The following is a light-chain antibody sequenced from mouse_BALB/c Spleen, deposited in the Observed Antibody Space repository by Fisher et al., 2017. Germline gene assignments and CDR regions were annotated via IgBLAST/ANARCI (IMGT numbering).Light chain of an antibody. CDR1: SSVSY. V-gene: IGKV4-59*01. CDR3: QQWSSNPLT. CDR2: DTS. Sequence: IVMTQSTAIMSASPGEKVTMTCSASSSVSYMHWYQQKSGTSPKRWIYDTSKLASGVPARFSGSGSGTSYSLTISSMEAEEAATYYCQQWSSNPLTFGAGTKLELK. J-gene: IGKJ5*01.